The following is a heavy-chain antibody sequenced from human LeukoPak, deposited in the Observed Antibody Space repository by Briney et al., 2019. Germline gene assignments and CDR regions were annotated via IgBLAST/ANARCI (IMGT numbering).Heavy chain of an antibody. V-gene: IGHV1-69*05. Sequence: SVKVSCKASGGTFSSYAISWVRQAPGQGLEWMGRIIPIFGTANYAQKFQGRVTITTDESTSTAYMELSSLRSEDTAVSYCARTQEDYRDYKYYYYMDVWGKGTTVTVSS. CDR1: GGTFSSYA. D-gene: IGHD4-17*01. J-gene: IGHJ6*03. CDR3: ARTQEDYRDYKYYYYMDV. CDR2: IIPIFGTA.